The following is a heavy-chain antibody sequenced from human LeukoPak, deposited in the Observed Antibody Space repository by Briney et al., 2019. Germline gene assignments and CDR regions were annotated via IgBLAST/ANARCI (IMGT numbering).Heavy chain of an antibody. CDR2: IYYSGST. Sequence: PSETLSLTCTVSGGSFSSTDSYWSWIRQRPGKGLEWIGCIYYSGSTYYNPSLKSRVTISVDTSKNQFSLNLSSVTAADTAVYYCARERYYYDSRHFDYWGQGTLVTVSS. CDR3: ARERYYYDSRHFDY. CDR1: GGSFSSTDSY. V-gene: IGHV4-31*03. J-gene: IGHJ4*02. D-gene: IGHD3-22*01.